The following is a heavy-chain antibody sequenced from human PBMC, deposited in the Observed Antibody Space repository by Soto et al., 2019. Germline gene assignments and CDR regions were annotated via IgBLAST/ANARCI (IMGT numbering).Heavy chain of an antibody. J-gene: IGHJ6*03. CDR2: IYHSGDT. CDR3: ARHRDIITIFDYYYYMDV. D-gene: IGHD3-3*01. CDR1: GDSITSRDFY. Sequence: SETLSLTCTVSGDSITSRDFYWGWIRRPPGQGLEWVGNIYHSGDTYYNPSLKSRLTMSLDASKNQFSMKLSSVTAADTAVYYCARHRDIITIFDYYYYMDVWGKGTTVTVSS. V-gene: IGHV4-39*01.